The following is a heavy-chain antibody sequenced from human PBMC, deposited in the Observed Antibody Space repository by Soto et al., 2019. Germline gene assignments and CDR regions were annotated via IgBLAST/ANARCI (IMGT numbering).Heavy chain of an antibody. Sequence: LGGSLRLSCAASEFTFSSYAMSWVRQAPGKGLEWVSAVSSSGGSTYYADSVKGRLTISRDNSKNTLYLQVNSLRAEDTAVYYCARGWGQTYDILTGYSPYYYYMDVWGKGTTVTVSS. CDR2: VSSSGGST. D-gene: IGHD3-9*01. CDR3: ARGWGQTYDILTGYSPYYYYMDV. V-gene: IGHV3-23*01. CDR1: EFTFSSYA. J-gene: IGHJ6*03.